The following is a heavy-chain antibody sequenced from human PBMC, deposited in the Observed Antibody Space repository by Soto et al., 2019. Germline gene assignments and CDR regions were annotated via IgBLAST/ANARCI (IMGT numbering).Heavy chain of an antibody. CDR3: AREGDSGSEDHALEI. V-gene: IGHV4-59*01. Sequence: PSETLSLTCSVAGGSSSSYYWSWIRQPPGKGLEWIGYIYYSGSTNYNPSVQSRVTISVDTSKNQFSLKLSSVTAADTAVYYCAREGDSGSEDHALEIWGQGTMVTVSS. J-gene: IGHJ3*02. CDR2: IYYSGST. D-gene: IGHD1-26*01. CDR1: GGSSSSYY.